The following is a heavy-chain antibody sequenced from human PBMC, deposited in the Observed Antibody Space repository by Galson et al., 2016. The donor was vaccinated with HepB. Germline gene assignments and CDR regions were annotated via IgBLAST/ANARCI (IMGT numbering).Heavy chain of an antibody. CDR3: ARHRVLRAERYYYYGLDV. Sequence: ENLSLTCTVTFDSIRSFYWAWIRQVPGKGLEWIGYVQYTGNTNYNPSLKSRLTISADTSKNQFSLKLTSVTPADTAVYFCARHRVLRAERYYYYGLDVWGQGIPVTVSS. CDR1: FDSIRSFY. D-gene: IGHD1-26*01. V-gene: IGHV4-59*08. CDR2: VQYTGNT. J-gene: IGHJ6*02.